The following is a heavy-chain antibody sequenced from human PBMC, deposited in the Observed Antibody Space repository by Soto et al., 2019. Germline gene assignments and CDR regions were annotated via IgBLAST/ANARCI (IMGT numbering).Heavy chain of an antibody. V-gene: IGHV1-2*02. Sequence: ASVKVSCKASGYTFTGYYMHWVRQAPGQGLEWIGWINPNSGGTNYAQKFQGRVTMTRDTSISTAYMELSRLRSDDTAVYYCARARGWFGDENWFDPWGQGTLVTVSS. D-gene: IGHD3-10*01. CDR3: ARARGWFGDENWFDP. CDR2: INPNSGGT. CDR1: GYTFTGYY. J-gene: IGHJ5*02.